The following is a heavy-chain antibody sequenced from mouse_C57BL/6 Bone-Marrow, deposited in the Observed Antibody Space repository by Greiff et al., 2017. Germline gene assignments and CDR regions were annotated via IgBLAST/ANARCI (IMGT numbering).Heavy chain of an antibody. D-gene: IGHD3-2*02. CDR1: GYTFTSYG. J-gene: IGHJ3*01. Sequence: VQLQQSGAELARPGASVKLSCKASGYTFTSYGISWVKQRTGQGLEWIGEIYPRSGNTYYNEKFKGKATLTADKSSSTAYMELRSLTSEDSAVYFCAGGGSLYQAWFAYWGQGTLVTVSA. V-gene: IGHV1-81*01. CDR3: AGGGSLYQAWFAY. CDR2: IYPRSGNT.